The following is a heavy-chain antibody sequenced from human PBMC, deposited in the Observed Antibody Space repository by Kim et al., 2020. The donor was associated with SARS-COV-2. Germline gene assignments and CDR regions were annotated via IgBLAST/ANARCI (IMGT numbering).Heavy chain of an antibody. V-gene: IGHV3-23*01. D-gene: IGHD2-2*01. CDR2: ISGSGGST. CDR1: GFTFSSYA. Sequence: GGSLRLSCAASGFTFSSYAMSWVRQAPGKGLEWVSAISGSGGSTYYADSVKGQFTISRDNSKNTLYLQMNSLRAEDTAVYYCAKMSSSRSRFFDYWGQGTLVTVSS. J-gene: IGHJ4*02. CDR3: AKMSSSRSRFFDY.